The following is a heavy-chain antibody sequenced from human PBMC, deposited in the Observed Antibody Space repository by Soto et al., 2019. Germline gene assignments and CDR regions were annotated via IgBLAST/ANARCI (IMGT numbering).Heavy chain of an antibody. D-gene: IGHD4-17*01. Sequence: QVQLVQPGAEVKKPGASVKFSCKASGYIFTNFYIHWVRQAPGQGLEWIGIINPNGGSTNYAQNFQGRVTMTRDTSTSTVYMDLSSLRSEDTAVYYCARGLAYGDYWGQGTLITVSS. CDR1: GYIFTNFY. CDR2: INPNGGST. CDR3: ARGLAYGDY. V-gene: IGHV1-46*03. J-gene: IGHJ4*02.